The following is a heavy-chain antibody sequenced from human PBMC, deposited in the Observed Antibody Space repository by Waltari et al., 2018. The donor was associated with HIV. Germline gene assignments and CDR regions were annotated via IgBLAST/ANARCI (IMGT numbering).Heavy chain of an antibody. J-gene: IGHJ4*02. Sequence: QLQLQESGPGLVKPLETLSLTCTVSGGSISGGFSFWGWIRQPPGKGLQWIGNLDYNGSTYYNPSLKGRVTITEDTSKNHFSLRLTSVTAADTAIYYCVAGPDSANSYFPSGGCFWGQGSLVSVSS. D-gene: IGHD3-16*01. V-gene: IGHV4-39*02. CDR2: LDYNGST. CDR1: GGSISGGFSF. CDR3: VAGPDSANSYFPSGGCF.